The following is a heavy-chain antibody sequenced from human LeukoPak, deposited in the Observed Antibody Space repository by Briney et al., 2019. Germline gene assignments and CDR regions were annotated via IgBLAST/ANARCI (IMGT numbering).Heavy chain of an antibody. CDR1: GFTFSSYG. J-gene: IGHJ4*02. CDR3: ARDRPYYYGSGSSPE. V-gene: IGHV3-30*02. CDR2: IRYDGSIK. Sequence: GGSLRLSCAASGFTFSSYGMHWVRQAPGKGLEWVAFIRYDGSIKHYADSVKGRVTISRDNSKNTLYLQMNSLRAEDTAVYYCARDRPYYYGSGSSPEWGQGTLVTISS. D-gene: IGHD3-10*01.